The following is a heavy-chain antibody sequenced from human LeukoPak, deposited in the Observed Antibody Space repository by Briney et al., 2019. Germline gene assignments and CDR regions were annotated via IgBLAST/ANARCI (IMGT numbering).Heavy chain of an antibody. CDR1: GLTVSSNY. CDR3: AKDRHENWYFDL. Sequence: GGSLRLSCAASGLTVSSNYMSWVRQAPGKGLEWVSVIYSCGSTYYADSVKGRFTISRDNSKNTLYLQMNSLRAEDTAVYYCAKDRHENWYFDLWGRGTLVTVSS. CDR2: IYSCGST. V-gene: IGHV3-66*01. J-gene: IGHJ2*01.